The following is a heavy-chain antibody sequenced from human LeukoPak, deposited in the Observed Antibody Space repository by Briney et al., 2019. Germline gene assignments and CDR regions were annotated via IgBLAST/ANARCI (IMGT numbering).Heavy chain of an antibody. CDR1: GFTFNTHG. CDR3: AKRGVVIRVILVGFHKEAYYFDS. Sequence: PGGSLRLSCAASGFTFNTHGMHWVRQAPGKGLEWVAAIWFDGSVKHYSDAVKGRFTIARDNSLNTLYLQMNSLRVEDTAVYFCAKRGVVIRVILVGFHKEAYYFDSWGQGALVTVSS. V-gene: IGHV3-33*06. J-gene: IGHJ4*02. CDR2: IWFDGSVK. D-gene: IGHD3-22*01.